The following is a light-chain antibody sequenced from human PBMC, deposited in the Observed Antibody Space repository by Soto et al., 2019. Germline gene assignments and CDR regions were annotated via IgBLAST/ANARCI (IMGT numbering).Light chain of an antibody. CDR1: HSNSGSNY. V-gene: IGLV1-47*02. CDR3: VSWDNSLRGRV. Sequence: QSVLTQPPSASGTPGQRVTISCSGSHSNSGSNYVYWYQQLPGTAPKLLIYSNDQRPSGVPDRFSGSKSGATASLAISGIRSDDEADYYCVSWDNSLRGRVFGGGTKLTVL. J-gene: IGLJ3*02. CDR2: SND.